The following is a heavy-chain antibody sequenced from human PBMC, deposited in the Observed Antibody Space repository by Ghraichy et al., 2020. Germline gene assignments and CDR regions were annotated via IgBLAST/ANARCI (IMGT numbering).Heavy chain of an antibody. J-gene: IGHJ4*02. V-gene: IGHV1-18*01. CDR2: ISAYNGNT. Sequence: ASVKVSCKASGYTFTSYGISWVRQAPGQGLEWMGWISAYNGNTNYAQKLQGRVTMTTDTSTSTAYMELRSLRSDDTAVYYCARSEGSGYYTYLFDYWGQGTLVTVSS. CDR3: ARSEGSGYYTYLFDY. CDR1: GYTFTSYG. D-gene: IGHD3-3*01.